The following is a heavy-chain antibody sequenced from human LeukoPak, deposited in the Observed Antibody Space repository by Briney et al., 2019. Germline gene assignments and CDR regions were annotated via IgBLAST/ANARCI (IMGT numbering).Heavy chain of an antibody. CDR1: GFTFSSYS. Sequence: GGSLRLSCAASGFTFSSYSMKWVRQAPGKGLEWVSSISSSSSYIYYADSVKGRFTISRDNSKNTLYVQMNSLRAEDTAVYYCAKEGYSRGYYSYYYMDVWGKGTTVTVSS. J-gene: IGHJ6*03. D-gene: IGHD6-13*01. CDR2: ISSSSSYI. V-gene: IGHV3-21*04. CDR3: AKEGYSRGYYSYYYMDV.